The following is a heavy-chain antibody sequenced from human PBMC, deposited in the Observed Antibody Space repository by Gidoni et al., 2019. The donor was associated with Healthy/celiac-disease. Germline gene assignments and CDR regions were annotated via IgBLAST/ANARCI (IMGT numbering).Heavy chain of an antibody. Sequence: EVQLVESGGGLVQPGGSLRLSCAASGFTFSSYEMNWVRQAPGKGLEWVSYISSSCSTIYYADSVKGRFTISRDNAKNSLYLKMNSLRAEDTAVYYCARDLQQWLVGNYYYYYGMDVWGQGTTVTVSS. D-gene: IGHD6-19*01. J-gene: IGHJ6*02. CDR2: ISSSCSTI. V-gene: IGHV3-48*03. CDR1: GFTFSSYE. CDR3: ARDLQQWLVGNYYYYYGMDV.